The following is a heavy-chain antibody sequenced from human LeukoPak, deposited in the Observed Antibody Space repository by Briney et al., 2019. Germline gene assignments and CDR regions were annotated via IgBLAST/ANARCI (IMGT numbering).Heavy chain of an antibody. CDR1: GGSISSSSYY. J-gene: IGHJ6*02. Sequence: SETLSLTCTVSGGSISSSSYYWGWLRQPPGKGLEWIGSIYYSGSTYYNPSLKSRVTISVDTSKNQFSLKLSSVTAADTAVYYCARHGYYYGSGSYPLYYYYGMDVWGQGTTVTVSS. CDR2: IYYSGST. V-gene: IGHV4-39*01. CDR3: ARHGYYYGSGSYPLYYYYGMDV. D-gene: IGHD3-10*01.